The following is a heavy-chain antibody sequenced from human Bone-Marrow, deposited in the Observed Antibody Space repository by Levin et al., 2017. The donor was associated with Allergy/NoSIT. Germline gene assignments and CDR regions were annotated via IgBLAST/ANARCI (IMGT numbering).Heavy chain of an antibody. CDR1: GGSFTSSHW. CDR3: ARSKGAPMIPIDF. CDR2: IQNSGTT. Sequence: RSSETLSLTCAVSGGSFTSSHWWTWVRQSPTKGLEWIGEIQNSGTTNYSPSLKSRLTISVDKSRNQISLTLTSVTAADTAVYYCARSKGAPMIPIDFWGQGTLVTVSS. V-gene: IGHV4-4*02. D-gene: IGHD3-16*01. J-gene: IGHJ4*02.